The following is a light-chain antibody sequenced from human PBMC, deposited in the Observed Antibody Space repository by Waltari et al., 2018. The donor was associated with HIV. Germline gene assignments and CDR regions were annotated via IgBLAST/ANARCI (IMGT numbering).Light chain of an antibody. CDR1: SSDIGEYNY. CDR2: DVS. V-gene: IGLV2-14*01. Sequence: QSALTQPASVSGSPGQSITISCTGTSSDIGEYNYVSWFQPHPAKAPKLIIFDVSSRPSGLANRFSGSKSGNTASLTISGLRPEDEADYYCSSYTNIYTWVFGGGTKLTVL. CDR3: SSYTNIYTWV. J-gene: IGLJ3*02.